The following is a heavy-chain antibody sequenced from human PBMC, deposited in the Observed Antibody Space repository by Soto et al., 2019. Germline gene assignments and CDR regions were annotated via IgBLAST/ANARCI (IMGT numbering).Heavy chain of an antibody. J-gene: IGHJ4*02. V-gene: IGHV1-69*02. D-gene: IGHD4-17*01. CDR3: AIAKHLMYGDYAGSCY. CDR1: GGTFSSYT. CDR2: IIPILGIA. Sequence: QVQLVQSGAEVKKPGSSVKVSCKASGGTFSSYTLSWVRQAPGQGLEWVGRIIPILGIANYAQKFQGKVTITADKSTSTAYMELSSLRSEDTAVYYCAIAKHLMYGDYAGSCYWGQGTLVTVSS.